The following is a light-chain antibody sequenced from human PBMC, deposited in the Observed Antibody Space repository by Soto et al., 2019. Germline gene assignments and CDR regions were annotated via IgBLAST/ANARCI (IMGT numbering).Light chain of an antibody. CDR1: SSNIGSNT. CDR2: SNN. V-gene: IGLV1-44*01. CDR3: AAWDASLNGYV. Sequence: QSVLTQPPSASGTPGQRVTISCSGSSSNIGSNTVNWYQQLPGTAPKLLIYSNNQRPSGVPDRFSGSKSGTSASLDISGLHSEDEADYYCAAWDASLNGYVFGTGTKVTV. J-gene: IGLJ1*01.